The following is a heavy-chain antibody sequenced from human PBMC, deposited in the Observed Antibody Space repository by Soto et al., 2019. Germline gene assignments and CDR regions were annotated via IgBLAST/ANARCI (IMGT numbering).Heavy chain of an antibody. CDR1: GGSISSGGYS. Sequence: ASETLSLTCAVSGGSISSGGYSWSWIRQPPGKGLEWIGYIYHSGSTYYNPSLKSRVTISVDRSKNQFSLKLSSVTAADTAVYYCARGYCSGGSCSPFDYWGQGTLVTVSS. D-gene: IGHD2-15*01. J-gene: IGHJ4*02. V-gene: IGHV4-30-2*01. CDR2: IYHSGST. CDR3: ARGYCSGGSCSPFDY.